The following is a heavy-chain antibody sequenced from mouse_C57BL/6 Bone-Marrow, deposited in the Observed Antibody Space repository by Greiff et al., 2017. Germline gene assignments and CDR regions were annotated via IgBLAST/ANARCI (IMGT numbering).Heavy chain of an antibody. CDR1: GYTFTNYW. J-gene: IGHJ4*01. V-gene: IGHV1-63*01. Sequence: QVQLQQSGAELVRPGTSVKMSCKASGYTFTNYWIGWAKQRPGHGLEWIGDIYPGGGYTNYNEKFKGKATLTADKSSSTAYMQFSSLTSEDSAIYYCARRLTYYYGSSLYYAMDYWGQGTSVTVSS. D-gene: IGHD1-1*01. CDR2: IYPGGGYT. CDR3: ARRLTYYYGSSLYYAMDY.